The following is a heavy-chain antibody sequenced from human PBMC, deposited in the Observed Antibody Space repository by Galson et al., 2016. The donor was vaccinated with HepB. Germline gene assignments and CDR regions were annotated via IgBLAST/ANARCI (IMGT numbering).Heavy chain of an antibody. Sequence: SLRLSCAASGFIFNNAWMSWVRQAPGKGLEWVGRIKSTTDGGTTDYAAPVKGRFSISRDDSKNTLYLQMNSLKTEDTAVYYSTTDIHSSWYDSWGQGTLVTVSS. CDR1: GFIFNNAW. CDR3: TTDIHSSWYDS. CDR2: IKSTTDGGTT. V-gene: IGHV3-15*01. J-gene: IGHJ5*01. D-gene: IGHD6-13*01.